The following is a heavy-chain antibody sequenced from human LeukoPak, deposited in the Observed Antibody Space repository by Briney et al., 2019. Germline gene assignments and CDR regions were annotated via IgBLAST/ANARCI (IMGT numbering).Heavy chain of an antibody. CDR1: GFTFSSYA. V-gene: IGHV3-23*01. Sequence: GGSLRLSCAASGFTFSSYAMSWVRQAPGKGLEWVSAISGSGGSTYYADSVKGRFTISRDNSKNTLYLQMNSLRAEDTAVYYCAKLYAVLRAYNWFDPWGQGTLVTVSS. CDR2: ISGSGGST. J-gene: IGHJ5*02. CDR3: AKLYAVLRAYNWFDP. D-gene: IGHD4/OR15-4a*01.